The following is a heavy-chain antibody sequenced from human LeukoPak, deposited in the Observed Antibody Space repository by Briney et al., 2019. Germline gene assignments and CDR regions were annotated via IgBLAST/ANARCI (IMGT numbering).Heavy chain of an antibody. CDR3: ATGYPPGYCSGGSCYSGVGSFDL. CDR2: ISGDGGST. V-gene: IGHV3-43*02. J-gene: IGHJ2*01. Sequence: GGSLRLSCAASGFTFDDYAMHWVRQAPGKGLEWVSLISGDGGSTYYADSVKGRFTISRDNSKNSLYLQMNSLRTEDTALYYCATGYPPGYCSGGSCYSGVGSFDLWGRGTLVTVSS. D-gene: IGHD2-15*01. CDR1: GFTFDDYA.